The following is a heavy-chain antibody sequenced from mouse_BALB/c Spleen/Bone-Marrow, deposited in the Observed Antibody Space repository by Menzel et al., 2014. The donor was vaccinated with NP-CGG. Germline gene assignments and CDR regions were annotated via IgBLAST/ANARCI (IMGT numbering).Heavy chain of an antibody. J-gene: IGHJ3*01. CDR3: ARGIYYDSPCFAY. V-gene: IGHV1S137*01. CDR1: GYTFTDYA. D-gene: IGHD2-4*01. Sequence: QVQLKESGPELVRPGVSVKISCKGSGYTFTDYAMHWVKQSHAKSLEWIGVISTYSGNTNYNQKFKGKATMTVDKSSSPPYMELARLTSEDSAIFYCARGIYYDSPCFAYWGQGTLVTVSA. CDR2: ISTYSGNT.